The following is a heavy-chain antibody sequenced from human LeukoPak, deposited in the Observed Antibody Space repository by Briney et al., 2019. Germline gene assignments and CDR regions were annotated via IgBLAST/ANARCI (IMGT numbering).Heavy chain of an antibody. Sequence: GGSLRLSCAASGFTFSSYAMSWVRQAPGKGLEWVSAISNSGGNTYYADSVKGRFTISRDNAKNSLFLQMNSLRAEDTAVYFCARARYDSSGYYPLGDYWGQGTLVTVSS. D-gene: IGHD3-22*01. CDR3: ARARYDSSGYYPLGDY. CDR1: GFTFSSYA. J-gene: IGHJ4*02. V-gene: IGHV3-21*01. CDR2: ISNSGGNT.